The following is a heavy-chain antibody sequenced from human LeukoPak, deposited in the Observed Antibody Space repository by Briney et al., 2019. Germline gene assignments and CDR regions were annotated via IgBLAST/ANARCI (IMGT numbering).Heavy chain of an antibody. CDR3: AKDLTQGAEYFVWLLLWFDP. V-gene: IGHV3-23*01. D-gene: IGHD3-9*01. J-gene: IGHJ5*02. CDR2: ISGSGGST. Sequence: GGSLRLSCAASGFTFSSYAMSWVRQAPGKGLEWVSAISGSGGSTYYADSGKGRFTISRDNSKNTLYLQMNSLRAEDTAVYYCAKDLTQGAEYFVWLLLWFDPWGQGTLVTVSS. CDR1: GFTFSSYA.